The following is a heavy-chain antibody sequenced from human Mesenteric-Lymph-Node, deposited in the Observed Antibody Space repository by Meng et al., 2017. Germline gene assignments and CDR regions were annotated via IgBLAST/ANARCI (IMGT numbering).Heavy chain of an antibody. CDR3: ARPTRKAGHSFFYYGMDV. D-gene: IGHD1-26*01. Sequence: GGSLRLSCAASGFTFSRYAMSWVRQAPGRGLEWVSGISGGGISTYYAESVKGRSTISRDNSKSTLYLQMNSLRAEDTAVYYCARPTRKAGHSFFYYGMDVWGHGTTVTVSS. CDR2: ISGGGIST. CDR1: GFTFSRYA. V-gene: IGHV3-23*01. J-gene: IGHJ6*02.